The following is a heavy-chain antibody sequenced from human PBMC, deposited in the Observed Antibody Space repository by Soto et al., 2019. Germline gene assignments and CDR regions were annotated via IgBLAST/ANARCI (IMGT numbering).Heavy chain of an antibody. Sequence: GGSLRLSCAASGFTFSSYWMSWVRQAPGKGLEWVANIKQDGSEKYYVDSVKGRFTISRDNAKNSLYLQMNSLRAEDTAVYYCARDPNTYYYGSGRGPFDYWGQGTLVTVSS. CDR2: IKQDGSEK. CDR1: GFTFSSYW. D-gene: IGHD3-10*01. J-gene: IGHJ4*02. V-gene: IGHV3-7*03. CDR3: ARDPNTYYYGSGRGPFDY.